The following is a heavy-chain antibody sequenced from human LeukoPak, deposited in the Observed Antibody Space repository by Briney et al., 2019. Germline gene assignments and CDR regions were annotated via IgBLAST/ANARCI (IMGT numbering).Heavy chain of an antibody. Sequence: TSETLSLTCTVSGGSISSSSYYWGWIRQPPGKGLEWIGSIYYSGSTYYNPSLKSRVTISVDTSKNQFSLKLSSVTAADTAVYYCARGIGITGPLYYFDYWGQGTLVTVSS. V-gene: IGHV4-39*01. J-gene: IGHJ4*02. CDR1: GGSISSSSYY. D-gene: IGHD1-20*01. CDR3: ARGIGITGPLYYFDY. CDR2: IYYSGST.